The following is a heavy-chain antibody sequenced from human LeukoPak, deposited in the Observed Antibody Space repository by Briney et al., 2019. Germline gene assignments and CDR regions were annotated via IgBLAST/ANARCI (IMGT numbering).Heavy chain of an antibody. CDR1: GLTFSDYY. J-gene: IGHJ4*02. D-gene: IGHD3-22*01. Sequence: GGSLRLSCAASGLTFSDYYMSWIRRAPGKGLEWVSYISSSGTTIYYADSVKGRFTISRDNAKNSLYLQMNSLRAEDTAVYFCARWDSSGCLDYWGQGTLVTVSS. V-gene: IGHV3-11*01. CDR2: ISSSGTTI. CDR3: ARWDSSGCLDY.